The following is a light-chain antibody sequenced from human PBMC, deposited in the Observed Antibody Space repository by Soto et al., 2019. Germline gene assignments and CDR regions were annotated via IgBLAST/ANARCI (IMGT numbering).Light chain of an antibody. Sequence: DIVMTQSPATLSFSPGERSTLSCRASQNVGNNLVWYQQKPGQAPRLLIYGASSRATGIPDRFSGSGSGTDFTLTISRLEPEDFAVYYCQQYGSSPWTFGQGTKVDIK. CDR2: GAS. J-gene: IGKJ1*01. V-gene: IGKV3-20*01. CDR1: QNVGNN. CDR3: QQYGSSPWT.